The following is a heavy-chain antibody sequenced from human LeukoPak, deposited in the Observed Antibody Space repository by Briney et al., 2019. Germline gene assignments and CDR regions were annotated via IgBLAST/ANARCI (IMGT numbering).Heavy chain of an antibody. CDR3: GRDRPTGYYDY. J-gene: IGHJ4*02. CDR1: SYSISSGYY. Sequence: PSETLSLTCTVSSYSISSGYYWGWIRQPPGKGLEWIGSIDHSGRTYHHPSLKSRVTISVDTSKNQFSLKLSSVTAEDTAVYFCGRDRPTGYYDYWGQGILVTVSS. V-gene: IGHV4-38-2*02. D-gene: IGHD3-9*01. CDR2: IDHSGRT.